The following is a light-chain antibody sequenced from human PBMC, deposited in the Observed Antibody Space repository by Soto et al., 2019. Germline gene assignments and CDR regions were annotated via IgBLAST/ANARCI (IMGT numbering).Light chain of an antibody. Sequence: QSALTQPASVSGSPGQSITISCTGTSSNVGSYKLVSWYQQHPGKAPKLMIFEVNKRPSGVSNRFSGSKSGNTASLTISGLKVEEQAAYYCCSSAGSPTYLFGTGTKFTV. V-gene: IGLV2-23*02. J-gene: IGLJ1*01. CDR1: SSNVGSYKL. CDR3: CSSAGSPTYL. CDR2: EVN.